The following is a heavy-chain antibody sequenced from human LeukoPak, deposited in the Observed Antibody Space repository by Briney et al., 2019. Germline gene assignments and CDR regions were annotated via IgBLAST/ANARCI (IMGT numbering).Heavy chain of an antibody. J-gene: IGHJ4*02. V-gene: IGHV4-38-2*02. CDR1: GYSISSGYY. CDR3: ARVGSLTGDFLAPFDY. CDR2: IYHSGST. D-gene: IGHD7-27*01. Sequence: SSETLSLTCTVSGYSISSGYYWGWIRQPPGKGLEWIGSIYHSGSTYYNPSLKSRVTISVDTFKNQFSLKLSSVTAADTAVYYCARVGSLTGDFLAPFDYWGQGTLVTVSS.